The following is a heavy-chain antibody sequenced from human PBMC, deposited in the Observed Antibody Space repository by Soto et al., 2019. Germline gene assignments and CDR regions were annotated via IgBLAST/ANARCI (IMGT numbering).Heavy chain of an antibody. D-gene: IGHD3-9*01. CDR3: ARDKRYFAF. J-gene: IGHJ4*02. CDR1: GGSFSGYY. CDR2: INHSGST. V-gene: IGHV4-34*01. Sequence: PSETLSLTCAVYGGSFSGYYWSWIRQPPGKGLEWIGEINHSGSTNYNPSLKSRLTISVDTSKNQFSLKLSSVTAADTAVYYCARDKRYFAFWGQGTLVTVSS.